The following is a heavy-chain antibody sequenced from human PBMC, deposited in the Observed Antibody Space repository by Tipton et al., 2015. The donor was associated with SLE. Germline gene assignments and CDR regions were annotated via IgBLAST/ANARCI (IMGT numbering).Heavy chain of an antibody. CDR1: GGSITTNY. D-gene: IGHD3-3*01. Sequence: TLSLTCTVSGGSITTNYWSWIRQPAGKGLEWIGRMYNSGSTDYNPSIKSRVTISVDTSKNQFSLKLSSVTAADTAVYYCARASYYDCWNSYSYYFDYWGQGTLVTVSS. CDR2: MYNSGST. CDR3: ARASYYDCWNSYSYYFDY. V-gene: IGHV4-4*07. J-gene: IGHJ4*02.